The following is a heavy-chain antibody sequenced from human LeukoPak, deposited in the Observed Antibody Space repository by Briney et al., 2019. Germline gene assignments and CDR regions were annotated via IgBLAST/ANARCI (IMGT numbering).Heavy chain of an antibody. CDR1: GFTVSSNY. V-gene: IGHV3-66*01. J-gene: IGHJ4*02. D-gene: IGHD3-22*01. Sequence: GGSLGLSCAASGFTVSSNYMSWVRQAPGKGLEWVSVIYSGGSTSYADSVKGRFTISRDNAKNTLYLQMNSLRAEDTAVYYCARDKGDYDNSFDYWGQGTLVAVSS. CDR2: IYSGGST. CDR3: ARDKGDYDNSFDY.